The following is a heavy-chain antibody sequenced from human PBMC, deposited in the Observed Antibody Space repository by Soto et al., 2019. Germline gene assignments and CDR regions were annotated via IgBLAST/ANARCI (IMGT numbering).Heavy chain of an antibody. CDR1: GGSISSYY. J-gene: IGHJ6*02. Sequence: PSETLSLTCTVSGGSISSYYWSWIRQPPGKGLEWIGEINHSGSTNYNPSLKSRVTISVDTSKNQFSLKLSSVTAADTAVYYCASLYSGYYYYGMDVWGQGTTVTVSS. D-gene: IGHD5-12*01. V-gene: IGHV4-34*01. CDR2: INHSGST. CDR3: ASLYSGYYYYGMDV.